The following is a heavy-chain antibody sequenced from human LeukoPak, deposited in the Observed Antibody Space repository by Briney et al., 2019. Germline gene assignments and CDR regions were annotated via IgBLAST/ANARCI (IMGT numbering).Heavy chain of an antibody. CDR2: ISAYNGNT. CDR3: ATHLYYCDSSGYSPLWD. J-gene: IGHJ4*02. V-gene: IGHV1-18*01. D-gene: IGHD3-22*01. Sequence: ASVKVSCKASGYTFTSYGISWVRQAPGQGLEWMGWISAYNGNTNYAQKLQGRVTMSTDTSTSTAYMELRSLRSDDTAVYYCATHLYYCDSSGYSPLWDWGQGTLVTVSS. CDR1: GYTFTSYG.